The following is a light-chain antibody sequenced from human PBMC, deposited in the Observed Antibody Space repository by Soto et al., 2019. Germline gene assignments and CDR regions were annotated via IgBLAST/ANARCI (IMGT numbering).Light chain of an antibody. V-gene: IGKV3-15*01. Sequence: EILMTQSPATLSVSPGERVTFSCRASQSVSYYLAWYQQKPGQAPRLLIYDASTRATGIPVRFSGSGSGTEFTLTISSLQSEDFGGYYCQQNKDWPGTFGQGTKVEIK. CDR2: DAS. J-gene: IGKJ1*01. CDR1: QSVSYY. CDR3: QQNKDWPGT.